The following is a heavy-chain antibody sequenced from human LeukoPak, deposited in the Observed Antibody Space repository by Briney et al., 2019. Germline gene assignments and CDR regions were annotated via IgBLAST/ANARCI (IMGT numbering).Heavy chain of an antibody. D-gene: IGHD3-16*02. J-gene: IGHJ6*03. V-gene: IGHV1-2*02. Sequence: WASVKVSCKASGYTFTSFGITWVRQAPGQGLEWMGWVNHRNGDTNYAQKYQGRVTMTRDTSINTAYMELNTLKSDDTAVDFCVSGYRYGLREIAYFYYLGVWGEGTTVTVSS. CDR3: VSGYRYGLREIAYFYYLGV. CDR2: VNHRNGDT. CDR1: GYTFTSFG.